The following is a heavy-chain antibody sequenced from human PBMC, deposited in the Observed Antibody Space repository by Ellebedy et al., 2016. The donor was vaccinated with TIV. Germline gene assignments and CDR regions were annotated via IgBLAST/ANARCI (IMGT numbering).Heavy chain of an antibody. J-gene: IGHJ4*02. D-gene: IGHD1-26*01. CDR2: INQDESVI. V-gene: IGHV3-7*01. CDR3: AHSGSYFDY. CDR1: GFTFSNYY. Sequence: GGSLRLSXAASGFTFSNYYMSWVRQAPGKGLEWVANINQDESVIYYLDSVKGRFTVSRDNANNSLYLQMNSLRAEDTAVYYCAHSGSYFDYWGQGILVTVSS.